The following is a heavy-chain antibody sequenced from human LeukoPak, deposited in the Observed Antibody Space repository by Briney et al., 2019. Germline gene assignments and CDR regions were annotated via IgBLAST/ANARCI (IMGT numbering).Heavy chain of an antibody. Sequence: TLSLTCTVSGGSISSGSYYWSWIRQPAGKGLEWIGRIYTSGSTNYSPSLKSRVTISVDTSKNQFSLKLSSVTAADTAVYYCASSIGVWGQGTLVTVSS. CDR2: IYTSGST. D-gene: IGHD2-8*01. CDR3: ASSIGV. CDR1: GGSISSGSYY. V-gene: IGHV4-61*02. J-gene: IGHJ4*02.